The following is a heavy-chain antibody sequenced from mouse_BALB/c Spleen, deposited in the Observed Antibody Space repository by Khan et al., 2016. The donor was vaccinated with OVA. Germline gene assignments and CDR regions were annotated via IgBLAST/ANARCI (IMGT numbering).Heavy chain of an antibody. V-gene: IGHV1-77*01. Sequence: QVQLQQSGAELARPGASVKLSCKASGYTFTDYYINWVKQRPGQGLEWIGEISPGSGDTNYNARFKGKATLTADTSSSTAYMQLSSLTSEASAVYFCARRDYCGYSFAYWGQGTLVTVSA. CDR2: ISPGSGDT. CDR1: GYTFTDYY. CDR3: ARRDYCGYSFAY. J-gene: IGHJ3*01. D-gene: IGHD1-2*01.